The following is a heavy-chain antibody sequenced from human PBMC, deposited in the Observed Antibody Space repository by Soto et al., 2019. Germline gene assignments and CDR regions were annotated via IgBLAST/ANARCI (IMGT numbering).Heavy chain of an antibody. CDR2: IYYSGST. CDR3: ARAGGSGSYYNGPVDY. CDR1: GGSISSYF. Sequence: PSETLSLTCTVSGGSISSYFWSWIRQPPGKGLEWIAYIYYSGSTNYNPSPKSRVTISVDTSKNQFSLKLSSVTAADTAVYYCARAGGSGSYYNGPVDYWGQGTLVTVSS. V-gene: IGHV4-59*08. D-gene: IGHD3-10*01. J-gene: IGHJ4*02.